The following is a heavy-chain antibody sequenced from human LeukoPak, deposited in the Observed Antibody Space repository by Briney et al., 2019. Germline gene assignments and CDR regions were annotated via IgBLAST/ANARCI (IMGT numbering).Heavy chain of an antibody. CDR3: AKEAVAGLYYFDY. D-gene: IGHD6-19*01. V-gene: IGHV3-23*01. CDR2: ISGSGGST. J-gene: IGHJ4*02. CDR1: GFTFSSYA. Sequence: GEPLRLSCAASGFTFSSYAMSWVRQAPGKGLEWVSAISGSGGSTYYADSVKGRFTISRDNSKNTLYLQMNSLRAEDAAVYYCAKEAVAGLYYFDYWGQGTLVTVSS.